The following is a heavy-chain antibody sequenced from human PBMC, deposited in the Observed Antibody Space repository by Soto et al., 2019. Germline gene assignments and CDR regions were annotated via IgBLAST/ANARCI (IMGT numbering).Heavy chain of an antibody. V-gene: IGHV1-24*01. Sequence: ASVKVSCKVSGYTLTELSMHWVRQAPGKGLEWMGGFDPEDGETIYAQKFQGRVTMTEDTSTDTAYMELSSLRSEDTAVYYFATGYCSGGSCYPGVPWFDPWGQGTLVTVSS. J-gene: IGHJ5*02. CDR2: FDPEDGET. CDR1: GYTLTELS. D-gene: IGHD2-15*01. CDR3: ATGYCSGGSCYPGVPWFDP.